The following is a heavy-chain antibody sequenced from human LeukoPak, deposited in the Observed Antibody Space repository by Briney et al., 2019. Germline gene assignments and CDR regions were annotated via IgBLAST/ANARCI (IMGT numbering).Heavy chain of an antibody. Sequence: SETLSLTCTVSGGSISSGSYYWSWIRQPAGKGLEWIGRIYTSGSTNYNPSLKRLVTISVATSKNQFSLKLSSATAADTAVYYCARDYDFWSGVWGQGTLVTVSS. CDR2: IYTSGST. CDR3: ARDYDFWSGV. V-gene: IGHV4-61*02. D-gene: IGHD3-3*01. J-gene: IGHJ4*02. CDR1: GGSISSGSYY.